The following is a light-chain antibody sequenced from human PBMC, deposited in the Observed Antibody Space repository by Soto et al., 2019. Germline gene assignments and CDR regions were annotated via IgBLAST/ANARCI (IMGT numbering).Light chain of an antibody. CDR1: SSNIGSNT. CDR3: AAWDDSLSYVV. J-gene: IGLJ2*01. Sequence: QLVLTQPPSASGTPGQRVTISCSGSSSNIGSNTVNWYQQLPGTAPKLLIYSNNQRPSGVPDRFSGSKSGTSASLAISGLQSEDEADYYCAAWDDSLSYVVFGGGTKLTVL. V-gene: IGLV1-44*01. CDR2: SNN.